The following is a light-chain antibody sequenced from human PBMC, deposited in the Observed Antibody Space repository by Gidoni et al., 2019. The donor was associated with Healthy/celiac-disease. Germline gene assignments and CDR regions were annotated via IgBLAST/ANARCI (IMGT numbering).Light chain of an antibody. Sequence: IVMTQSPAPLSVSPGERATLSCRASHSVSSNLAWYQQKPGQAPRLLIYGASTRATGIPARFSGSGSGTEFTLTISSLQSEDFAVYYCQQYNNWPQLTFGGGTKVEIK. V-gene: IGKV3-15*01. CDR1: HSVSSN. CDR3: QQYNNWPQLT. CDR2: GAS. J-gene: IGKJ4*01.